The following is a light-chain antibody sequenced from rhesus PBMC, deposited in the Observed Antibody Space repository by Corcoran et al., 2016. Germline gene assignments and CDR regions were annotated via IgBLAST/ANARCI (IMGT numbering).Light chain of an antibody. V-gene: IGKV1S8*01. CDR1: QNIYSN. CDR2: AAS. CDR3: QHYYDSPFT. J-gene: IGKJ3*01. Sequence: DIQMTQSPSALSASVGDRVTISRRASQNIYSNLAWYQQKTGKSPKLLIYAASSLRHGIPSRFSGSGSGTVFTLTISSLQPEDSAVFYCQHYYDSPFTFGPGTKLDI.